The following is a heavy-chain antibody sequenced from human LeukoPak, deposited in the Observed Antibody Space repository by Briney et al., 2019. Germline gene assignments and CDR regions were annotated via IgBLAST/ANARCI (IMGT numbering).Heavy chain of an antibody. V-gene: IGHV1-2*06. CDR1: GGTFSSYY. CDR3: ARRGPPAYSGSHYVDY. D-gene: IGHD1-26*01. CDR2: INPNSGGT. J-gene: IGHJ4*02. Sequence: ASVKVSCKASGGTFSSYYMHWVRQAPGQGLEWMGRINPNSGGTNYAQKFQGRVTMTRDTSISTAYMELSRLRSDDTAVYYCARRGPPAYSGSHYVDYWGQGTLVTVSS.